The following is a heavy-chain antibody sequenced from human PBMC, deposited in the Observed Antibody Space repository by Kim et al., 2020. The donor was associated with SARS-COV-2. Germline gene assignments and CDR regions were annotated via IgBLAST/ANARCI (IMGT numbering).Heavy chain of an antibody. V-gene: IGHV4-59*08. Sequence: SETLSLTCTVSGGSISSDYWSWIRQPPGKGLEWLGSGYYSGSTNSNPSLKSRVTISVATPTTQFPLTLSSVTAADPAASDCARLEKWNGPDYWGQGTLDT. CDR2: GYYSGST. D-gene: IGHD1-1*01. J-gene: IGHJ4*02. CDR3: ARLEKWNGPDY. CDR1: GGSISSDY.